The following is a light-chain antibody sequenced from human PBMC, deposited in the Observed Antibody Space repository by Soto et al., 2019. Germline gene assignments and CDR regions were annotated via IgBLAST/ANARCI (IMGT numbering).Light chain of an antibody. CDR3: SSYTSTSTRV. J-gene: IGLJ1*01. CDR1: RSDVGGYNY. V-gene: IGLV2-14*01. Sequence: QSVLTQPAFVSGSPGQSITISCTVTRSDVGGYNYVSWYQHPPGKAPKLMIFEVSNRPSGVSNRFSGSKSGNTASLTISGLQVEDEADYYCSSYTSTSTRVFGTGTKV. CDR2: EVS.